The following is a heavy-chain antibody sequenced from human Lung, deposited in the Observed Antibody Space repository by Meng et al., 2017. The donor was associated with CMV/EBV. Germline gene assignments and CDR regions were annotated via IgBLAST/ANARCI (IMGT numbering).Heavy chain of an antibody. V-gene: IGHV4-59*01. Sequence: ESLKISCTVSGASMRGFHWTWIRQTPGKGLECLGYVYYSGGATYHPSLKSRVTISVDTSQNQFSLNLSSVTAADTAMYYCARRAYCGNDCYFFDFWGQGPLVPFSS. D-gene: IGHD2-21*02. CDR3: ARRAYCGNDCYFFDF. J-gene: IGHJ4*02. CDR1: GASMRGFH. CDR2: VYYSGGA.